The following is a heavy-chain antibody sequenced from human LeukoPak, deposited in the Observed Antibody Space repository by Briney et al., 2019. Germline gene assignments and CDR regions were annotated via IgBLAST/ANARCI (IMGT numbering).Heavy chain of an antibody. V-gene: IGHV3-7*01. CDR2: IKDDGRQK. J-gene: IGHJ4*02. D-gene: IGHD2-2*01. CDR1: GFTFSRDW. Sequence: GGALRLSCAPSGFTFSRDWMTSLRQAPGKGLEWVASIKDDGRQKYYVDSVKGRFTVSRDNAKNSVYLQMNSVRAEDTALYYCARDASRGFDSWGQGTLVTVSS. CDR3: ARDASRGFDS.